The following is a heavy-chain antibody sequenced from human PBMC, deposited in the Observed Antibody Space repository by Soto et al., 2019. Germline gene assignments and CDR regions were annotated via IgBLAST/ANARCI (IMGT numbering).Heavy chain of an antibody. Sequence: QVQLVQSGAELKKPGSSVKVSCKASGGTFSSYAISWVRQAPGQGLEWMGGIIPIFGTANYAQKFQGRVTITADESTSTDYMELSSLRSEDTAVYYCARMGADSTNYFDYWGQGTLVTVSS. CDR3: ARMGADSTNYFDY. J-gene: IGHJ4*02. D-gene: IGHD1-26*01. CDR1: GGTFSSYA. V-gene: IGHV1-69*01. CDR2: IIPIFGTA.